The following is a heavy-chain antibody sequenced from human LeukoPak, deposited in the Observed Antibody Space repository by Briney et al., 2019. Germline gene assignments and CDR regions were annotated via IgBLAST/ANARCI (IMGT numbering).Heavy chain of an antibody. V-gene: IGHV3-64*01. D-gene: IGHD2-2*01. CDR3: ARWVSTSYDAFDI. Sequence: PGGSLRLSCAASGFTFSYYAMHWVRQAPGKGLEYVSAITTNGDSTYYANSVKGRFTISRDNSKNTQYLQMGSLRAEDMAVYYCARWVSTSYDAFDIWGQGTMVTVSS. J-gene: IGHJ3*02. CDR2: ITTNGDST. CDR1: GFTFSYYA.